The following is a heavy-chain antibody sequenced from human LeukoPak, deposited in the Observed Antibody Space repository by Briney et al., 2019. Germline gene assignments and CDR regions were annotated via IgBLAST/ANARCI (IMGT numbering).Heavy chain of an antibody. Sequence: ASVKVSCKASGYTFTSYDINWVRQATGQGLEWMGWMNPNSGNTGYAQKFQGRVTMTRNTSISTAYMELSSLRSEDTAVYYCARDLSKSYKYDSSGYYVDARNYYYYMDVWGKGTTVTVSS. CDR2: MNPNSGNT. CDR1: GYTFTSYD. D-gene: IGHD3-22*01. V-gene: IGHV1-8*01. CDR3: ARDLSKSYKYDSSGYYVDARNYYYYMDV. J-gene: IGHJ6*03.